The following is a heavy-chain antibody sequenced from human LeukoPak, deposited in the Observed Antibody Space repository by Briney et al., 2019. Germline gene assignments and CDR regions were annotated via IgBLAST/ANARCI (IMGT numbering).Heavy chain of an antibody. CDR3: ARDIAVRVPAANYYYYGMDV. V-gene: IGHV1-2*02. D-gene: IGHD2-2*01. CDR2: INPNSGGT. J-gene: IGHJ6*02. CDR1: GYIFTGYY. Sequence: ASVKVSCKASGYIFTGYYMHWVPQAPGQGLEWMGWINPNSGGTNYAQKFQGRVTMTRDTSINTAYMELSRLRSDDTAVYYCARDIAVRVPAANYYYYGMDVWGQGTTVTVSS.